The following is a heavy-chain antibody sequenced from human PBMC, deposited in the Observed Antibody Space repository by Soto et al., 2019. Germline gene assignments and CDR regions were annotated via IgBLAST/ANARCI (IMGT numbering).Heavy chain of an antibody. V-gene: IGHV1-69*01. D-gene: IGHD2-15*01. Sequence: QVQLVQSGAEVKKPGSSVKVSCKASGGTFSSSAPSWVRQAPGQGLEWMGGIIPIFETTNYAQKFQGRVTITADESPRTASMELSSLTSEDTAVYYCATTQCGKTAFPDYFDYWGQGTLVTVSS. J-gene: IGHJ4*02. CDR1: GGTFSSSA. CDR2: IIPIFETT. CDR3: ATTQCGKTAFPDYFDY.